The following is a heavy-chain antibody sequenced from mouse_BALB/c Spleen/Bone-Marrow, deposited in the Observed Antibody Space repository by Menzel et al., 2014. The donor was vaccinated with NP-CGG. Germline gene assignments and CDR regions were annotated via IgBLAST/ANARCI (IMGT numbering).Heavy chain of an antibody. V-gene: IGHV1-69*02. Sequence: QVQLQQSGAELVKPGAPVKLSCKASGYTFTDYWMNWVKQRPGRGLEWIGRIDPSDSETHYNQKFKDKATLTVDKSSTTAYIQLSNLTSEDSAVYYCARTVYWGQGTLVTVSA. CDR1: GYTFTDYW. CDR3: ARTVY. J-gene: IGHJ3*01. CDR2: IDPSDSET.